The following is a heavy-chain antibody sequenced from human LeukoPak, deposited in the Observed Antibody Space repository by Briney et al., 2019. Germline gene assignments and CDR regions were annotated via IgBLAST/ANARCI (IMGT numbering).Heavy chain of an antibody. CDR1: GYTLTELS. CDR2: FDPEDGET. J-gene: IGHJ4*02. CDR3: ARATDLDY. D-gene: IGHD4-11*01. V-gene: IGHV1-24*01. Sequence: ASVKVSCKVSGYTLTELSMHWVRQAPGKGLEWMGGFDPEDGETIYAQKFQGRVTMTRNTSISTAYMELSSLRSEDTAVYYCARATDLDYWGQGTLVTVSS.